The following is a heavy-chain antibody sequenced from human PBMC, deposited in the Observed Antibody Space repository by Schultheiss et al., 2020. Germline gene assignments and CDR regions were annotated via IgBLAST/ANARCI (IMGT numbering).Heavy chain of an antibody. D-gene: IGHD5-12*01. J-gene: IGHJ4*02. CDR3: AREEGSEWLRLNFDY. V-gene: IGHV3-35*01. Sequence: GGSLRLSCAASGFTFTNTDMSWVHQAPRKGLEWVSGATWNGSKTHYADSVKGRFIISRDNSKNTLYLQMNSLRAEDTAVYYCAREEGSEWLRLNFDYWGQGTLVTVSS. CDR2: ATWNGSKT. CDR1: GFTFTNTD.